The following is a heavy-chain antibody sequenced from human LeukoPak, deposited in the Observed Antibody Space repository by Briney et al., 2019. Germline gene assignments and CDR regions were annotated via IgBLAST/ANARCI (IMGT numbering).Heavy chain of an antibody. CDR1: GGSISSYY. V-gene: IGHV4-59*01. J-gene: IGHJ4*02. Sequence: PSETLSLTCTVSGGSISSYYWSWIRQPPRQGLEWIGYIYYTGITNYSPSLTIRVTISVDMSKNQFSLKLSSVTAADTAVYYCARRYCSGGTCYEGDYWGKGTLVTVSS. CDR2: IYYTGIT. D-gene: IGHD2-15*01. CDR3: ARRYCSGGTCYEGDY.